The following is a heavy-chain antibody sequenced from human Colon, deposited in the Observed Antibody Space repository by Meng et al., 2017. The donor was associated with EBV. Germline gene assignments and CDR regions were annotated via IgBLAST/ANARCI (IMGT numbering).Heavy chain of an antibody. CDR3: ARGEHYTWDV. D-gene: IGHD3-16*01. J-gene: IGHJ4*02. V-gene: IGHV4-4*02. CDR1: DDSTIRSNW. CDR2: ILHAGVT. Sequence: HVPLHGAGPRLWQSSGTLSLICIVPDDSTIRSNWWSWVRQPPGKGLEWIGEILHAGVTNYNPSLKSRVSMSVDRSRIQASLNLNSVTAADTAIYYCARGEHYTWDVWGQGILVTVSS.